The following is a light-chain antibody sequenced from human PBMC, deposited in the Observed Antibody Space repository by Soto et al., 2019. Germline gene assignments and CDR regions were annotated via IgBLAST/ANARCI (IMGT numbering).Light chain of an antibody. CDR1: SSNIGSNS. Sequence: QSVLTQSHSVSGTPGQRVTISCSGSSSNIGSNSVNWYQQFPGTAPKVIIYRSNQRPSGVPDRFSGSKSGTSASLAISGLQSEDEADYYCAAWDDSLYGVVFAGGTKVTVL. CDR3: AAWDDSLYGVV. V-gene: IGLV1-44*01. J-gene: IGLJ2*01. CDR2: RSN.